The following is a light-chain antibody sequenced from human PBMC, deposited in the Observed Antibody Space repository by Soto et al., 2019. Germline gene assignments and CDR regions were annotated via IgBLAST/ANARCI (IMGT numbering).Light chain of an antibody. CDR2: GAS. V-gene: IGKV3-20*01. Sequence: EIVLTQSPGTLSLSPGERATLSCRVSQSVSSSYLAWYQQKPGQAPRLLIYGASNRATGIPDRISGSGSGTDFTLTISRLEPEDFAVYYCQQYVSAPITFGQGTRLEIK. CDR3: QQYVSAPIT. J-gene: IGKJ5*01. CDR1: QSVSSSY.